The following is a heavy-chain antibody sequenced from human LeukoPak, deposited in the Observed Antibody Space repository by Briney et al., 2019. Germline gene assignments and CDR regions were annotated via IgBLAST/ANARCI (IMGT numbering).Heavy chain of an antibody. J-gene: IGHJ6*02. Sequence: SQTLSLTCAISGDSVSRKSAAWNWIRQSPSRGLEWLGRTYYRSNWYNDYAESVKSRITVTADTSKNHFSLHLNSVTPEDTAVYYCARDWEQPNHYFGMDVWGQGTTVTVSS. D-gene: IGHD1/OR15-1a*01. V-gene: IGHV6-1*01. CDR2: TYYRSNWYN. CDR1: GDSVSRKSAA. CDR3: ARDWEQPNHYFGMDV.